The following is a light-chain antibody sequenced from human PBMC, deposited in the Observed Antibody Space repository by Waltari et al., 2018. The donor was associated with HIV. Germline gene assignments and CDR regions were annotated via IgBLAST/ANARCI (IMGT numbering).Light chain of an antibody. J-gene: IGKJ4*01. Sequence: DIVMTQSPDSLTVSLGARATFYCTSSRTVFYNRNYLAWYQKKPGQAPKVLIYWASTRALGVPERFSGSGSGTDFSHTISRVHADDVAISYCQQYYTLRSSFGGGTKIEI. CDR3: QQYYTLRSS. CDR2: WAS. V-gene: IGKV4-1*01. CDR1: RTVFYNRNY.